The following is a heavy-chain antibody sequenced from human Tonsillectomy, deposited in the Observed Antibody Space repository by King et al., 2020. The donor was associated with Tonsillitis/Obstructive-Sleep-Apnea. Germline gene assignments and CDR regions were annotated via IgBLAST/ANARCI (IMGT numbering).Heavy chain of an antibody. V-gene: IGHV4-34*01. J-gene: IGHJ5*02. Sequence: VQLQQWGAGLLKPSETLSLTCAVYGGSFSGYYWSWIRQPPGKGLEWIGEINHSGSTNYNPSLKSRVTISVDTSKNQFSLKLSSVTAADTALYYCSRGHSTGNASLEWDIVVVPAAISANWFDPWGQGTLVTVSS. CDR1: GGSFSGYY. CDR3: SRGHSTGNASLEWDIVVVPAAISANWFDP. D-gene: IGHD2-2*02. CDR2: INHSGST.